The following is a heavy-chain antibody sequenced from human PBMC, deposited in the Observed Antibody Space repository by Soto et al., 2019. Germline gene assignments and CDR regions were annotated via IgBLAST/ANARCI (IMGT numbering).Heavy chain of an antibody. CDR1: VYTFTGYY. Sequence: APVKVSCRASVYTFTGYYMHCVRQAPGQGLEWMGWINPNSGGTNYAQKFQGRVTMTRDTSISTAYMELSRLRSDDTAVYYCARSVGATRGNYYYYGMDVWGQGTTVTVSS. V-gene: IGHV1-2*02. CDR2: INPNSGGT. CDR3: ARSVGATRGNYYYYGMDV. J-gene: IGHJ6*02. D-gene: IGHD1-26*01.